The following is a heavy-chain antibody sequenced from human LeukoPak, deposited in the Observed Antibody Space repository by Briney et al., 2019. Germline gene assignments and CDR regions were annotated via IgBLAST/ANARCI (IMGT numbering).Heavy chain of an antibody. Sequence: ASVKVSCKASGGTFSSYAISWVRQAPGQGLEWMGGIIPIFGTANYAQKFQGRVTMTRDMSTSTVYMELSSLRSEDTAVYYCARSSSPNWFDPWGQGTLVTVSS. CDR2: IIPIFGTA. J-gene: IGHJ5*02. CDR1: GGTFSSYA. CDR3: ARSSSPNWFDP. D-gene: IGHD6-6*01. V-gene: IGHV1-69*05.